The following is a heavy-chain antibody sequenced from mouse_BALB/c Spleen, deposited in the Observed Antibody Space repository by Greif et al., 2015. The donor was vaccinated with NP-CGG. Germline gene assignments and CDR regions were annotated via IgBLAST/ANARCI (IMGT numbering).Heavy chain of an antibody. D-gene: IGHD1-2*01. CDR1: GFTFSDYG. J-gene: IGHJ2*01. Sequence: DVKLVESGGGLVQPGGSRKLSCAASGFTFSDYGMAWVRQAPGKGPEWVASISNLAYSIYYADTVTGRFTISRENAKNTLYLEMSSLRSEDTAMYYCARRGDYGPYFDYWGQGTTLTVSS. CDR2: ISNLAYSI. V-gene: IGHV5-15*02. CDR3: ARRGDYGPYFDY.